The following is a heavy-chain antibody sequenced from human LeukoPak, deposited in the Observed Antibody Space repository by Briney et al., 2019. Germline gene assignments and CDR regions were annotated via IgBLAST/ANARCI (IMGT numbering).Heavy chain of an antibody. Sequence: AGGSLRLSCAASGFTFSSYWMHWVRHAPGKGLVWVSRINSDGSSTSYADSVKGRFTISRDNAKNTLYLQMNSLRAEDTAVYYCARDGYNYDYFDYWGQGTLVTVSS. D-gene: IGHD5-12*01. CDR1: GFTFSSYW. CDR3: ARDGYNYDYFDY. J-gene: IGHJ4*02. V-gene: IGHV3-74*01. CDR2: INSDGSST.